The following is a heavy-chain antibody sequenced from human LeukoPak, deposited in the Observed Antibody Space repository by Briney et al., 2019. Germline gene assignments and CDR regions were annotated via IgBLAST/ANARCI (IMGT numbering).Heavy chain of an antibody. Sequence: SETLSLTCAVYGESFSGFHWTWIRQTPGKGLEWIGEINHGGSTNYNASLKSRVTISVDASKNQFSLKLRSVTAADTAVYYCARISSSNWYNERGAFDVWGQGTMVTVSS. CDR3: ARISSSNWYNERGAFDV. V-gene: IGHV4-34*01. CDR1: GESFSGFH. CDR2: INHGGST. D-gene: IGHD6-13*01. J-gene: IGHJ3*01.